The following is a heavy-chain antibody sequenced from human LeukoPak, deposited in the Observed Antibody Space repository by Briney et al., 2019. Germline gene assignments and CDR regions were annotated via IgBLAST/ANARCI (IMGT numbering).Heavy chain of an antibody. CDR1: GYTFTSYG. D-gene: IGHD5-12*01. CDR3: AREASKTPSGYDFDY. CDR2: ISAYNGNT. Sequence: ASVKVSCKASGYTFTSYGISWVRQAPGQGLEWMGWISAYNGNTNYAQKLQGRVTMTTDTSTSTAYMELRSLRSDDTAVYYCAREASKTPSGYDFDYWGQGTLVTVSS. J-gene: IGHJ4*02. V-gene: IGHV1-18*01.